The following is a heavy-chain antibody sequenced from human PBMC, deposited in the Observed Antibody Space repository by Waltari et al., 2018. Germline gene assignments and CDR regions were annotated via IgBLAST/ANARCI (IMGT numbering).Heavy chain of an antibody. Sequence: EVQLVESGGGLVQPGGSLRLSCAASGFTFIRYWMHWVRQASGKGLVWDSRIDSDGSGTIYADSVKGRFTISRDNAKNPLYLQLNSLRVEDTAVYYCAREPSPDSSGYFYYYMDVWGKGTTVTVSS. D-gene: IGHD3-22*01. CDR1: GFTFIRYW. CDR3: AREPSPDSSGYFYYYMDV. CDR2: IDSDGSGT. J-gene: IGHJ6*03. V-gene: IGHV3-74*01.